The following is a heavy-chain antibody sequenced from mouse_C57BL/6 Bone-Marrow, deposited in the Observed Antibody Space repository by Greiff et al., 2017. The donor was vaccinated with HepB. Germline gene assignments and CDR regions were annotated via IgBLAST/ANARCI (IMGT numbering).Heavy chain of an antibody. CDR3: AGDAMDY. J-gene: IGHJ4*01. CDR1: GYTFTDYY. V-gene: IGHV1-26*01. CDR2: INPNNGGT. Sequence: EVQLQQSGPELVKPGASVKISCKASGYTFTDYYMNWVKQSHGKSLEWIGDINPNNGGTSYNQKFKGKATLTLDKSSSTAYMELRSLTSEDSAVYYCAGDAMDYWGQGTSVTVSS.